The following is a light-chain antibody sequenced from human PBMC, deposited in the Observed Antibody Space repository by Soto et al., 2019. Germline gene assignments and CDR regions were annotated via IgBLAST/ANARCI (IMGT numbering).Light chain of an antibody. J-gene: IGKJ5*01. CDR1: QGISSY. CDR3: QQYYSYPQIT. V-gene: IGKV1-8*01. CDR2: AAS. Sequence: AIRMTQSPSSLPASTGDRVTITFRASQGISSYLAWYQQKPGKAPKLLIYAASTLQSGVPSRFSGSGSATDFTLTISCLQSEDFATYYCQQYYSYPQITFGQGTRLEIK.